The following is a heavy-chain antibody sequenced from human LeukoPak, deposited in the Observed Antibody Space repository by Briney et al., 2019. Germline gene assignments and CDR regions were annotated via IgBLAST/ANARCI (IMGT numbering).Heavy chain of an antibody. CDR2: INPNSGGT. Sequence: ASVKVSCKASGYTFTGYYMHWVRQAPGQGLEWMGWINPNSGGTNYAQKSQGRVTMTRDTSISTAYMELSRLRSDDTAVYYCARDVPLAGVIAVAGKIDYWGQGTLVTVSS. V-gene: IGHV1-2*02. CDR1: GYTFTGYY. CDR3: ARDVPLAGVIAVAGKIDY. J-gene: IGHJ4*02. D-gene: IGHD6-19*01.